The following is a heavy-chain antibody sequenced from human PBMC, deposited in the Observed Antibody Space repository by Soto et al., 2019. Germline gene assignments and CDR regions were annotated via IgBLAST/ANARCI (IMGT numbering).Heavy chain of an antibody. J-gene: IGHJ6*02. Sequence: PGGSLRLSCAASGFTFDDYAMHWVRQAPGKGLEWVSGISWNSGSIGYADSVKGRFTISRDNAKNSLYLQMNSLRAEDTALYYCAKGGFWSGYYTYYYYGMDVWGQGTTVTVSS. CDR3: AKGGFWSGYYTYYYYGMDV. D-gene: IGHD3-3*01. V-gene: IGHV3-9*01. CDR2: ISWNSGSI. CDR1: GFTFDDYA.